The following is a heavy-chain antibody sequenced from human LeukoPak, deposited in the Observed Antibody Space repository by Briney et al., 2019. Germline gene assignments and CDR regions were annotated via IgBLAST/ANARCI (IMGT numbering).Heavy chain of an antibody. D-gene: IGHD3-3*01. J-gene: IGHJ6*03. CDR1: GFTFSSYA. CDR3: ARDYVQIFGVVIPYYYYYMDV. CDR2: ISYDGSNK. Sequence: GGSLRLSCAASGFTFSSYAIHWVRQAPGKGLEWVAVISYDGSNKYYADSVKGRFTISRDNSKNTLYLQMNSLRAEDTAVYYCARDYVQIFGVVIPYYYYYMDVWGKGTTVTVSS. V-gene: IGHV3-30-3*01.